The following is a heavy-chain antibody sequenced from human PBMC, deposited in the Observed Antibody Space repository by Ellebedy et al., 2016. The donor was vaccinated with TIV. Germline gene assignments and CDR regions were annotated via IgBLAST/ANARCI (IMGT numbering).Heavy chain of an antibody. J-gene: IGHJ4*02. CDR2: ISSSSSTI. V-gene: IGHV3-48*02. CDR3: ARDWGGSSDN. CDR1: GFTFSSYS. Sequence: GESLKISXAASGFTFSSYSMNWVRQAPGKGLEWVSYISSSSSTIYYADSVKGRFTISRDNAKNSLYLQMNNLRDEDTAVYYCARDWGGSSDNWGQGTLVTVSS. D-gene: IGHD1-26*01.